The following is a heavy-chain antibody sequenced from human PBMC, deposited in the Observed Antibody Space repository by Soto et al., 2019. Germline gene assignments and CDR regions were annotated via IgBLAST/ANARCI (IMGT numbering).Heavy chain of an antibody. Sequence: QITLKESGPTLVKPTKTLTLTCTFSGFSLSTSRLGVGWIRQPPGKALEWLALIYWDDDKRYSPSLKSRLTITKGTSKNQVVLTMTNADPVDTATYYCVHTSGSGNSACFDYWGQGTLVTVSS. D-gene: IGHD3-10*01. J-gene: IGHJ4*02. V-gene: IGHV2-5*02. CDR3: VHTSGSGNSACFDY. CDR1: GFSLSTSRLG. CDR2: IYWDDDK.